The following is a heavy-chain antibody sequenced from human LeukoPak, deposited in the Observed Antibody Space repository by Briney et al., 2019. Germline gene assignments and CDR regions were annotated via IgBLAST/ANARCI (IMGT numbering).Heavy chain of an antibody. D-gene: IGHD2-2*01. V-gene: IGHV4-59*01. J-gene: IGHJ4*02. CDR2: IYYSGST. CDR3: AGHLGYCSSTSCYENDY. CDR1: GGSFSGYY. Sequence: SETLSLTCAVYGGSFSGYYWSWIRQPPGKGLEWIGYIYYSGSTNYNPSLKSRVTISVDTSKNQFSLKLSSVTAADTAVYYCAGHLGYCSSTSCYENDYWGQGTLVTVSS.